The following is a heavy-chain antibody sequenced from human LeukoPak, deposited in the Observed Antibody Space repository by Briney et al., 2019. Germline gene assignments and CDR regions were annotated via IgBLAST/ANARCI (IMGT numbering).Heavy chain of an antibody. V-gene: IGHV4-39*01. Sequence: PSETLSLTCAVYGGSFSGYYWGWICQPPGKGLEWIGSIYYSGSTYYNPSLKSRVTISVDTLKEQFSLRLSSASAADTAVYYCARHYYDSRVYYYYYYMDVWGKGTTVTISS. CDR3: ARHYYDSRVYYYYYYMDV. J-gene: IGHJ6*03. CDR2: IYYSGST. D-gene: IGHD3-22*01. CDR1: GGSFSGYY.